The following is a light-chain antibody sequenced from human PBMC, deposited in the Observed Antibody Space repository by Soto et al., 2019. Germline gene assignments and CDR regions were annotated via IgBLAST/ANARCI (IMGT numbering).Light chain of an antibody. CDR1: QSIDSW. J-gene: IGKJ4*01. Sequence: DIQMTQSPSTLSAFVGDRVTITCRASQSIDSWLAWYQQKPGKAPKLLIYKTSNRESGVPSRFSGSGSGTEVSLNISSLQPDDFATYYCQQYKSFSLTFGGGTRVEVK. CDR3: QQYKSFSLT. CDR2: KTS. V-gene: IGKV1-5*03.